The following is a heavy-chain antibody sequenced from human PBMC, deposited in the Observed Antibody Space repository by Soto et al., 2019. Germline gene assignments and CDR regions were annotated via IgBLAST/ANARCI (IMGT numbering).Heavy chain of an antibody. Sequence: SETLSLTCTVSGGSISSSSYYWGWIRQPPGKGLEWIGSIYYSGSTYYNPSLKSRVTISVDTSKNQFSLKLSSVTAADTAVNYCARQGIAAAGTFDYWGQGTLVTVSS. V-gene: IGHV4-39*01. D-gene: IGHD6-13*01. CDR3: ARQGIAAAGTFDY. CDR1: GGSISSSSYY. J-gene: IGHJ4*02. CDR2: IYYSGST.